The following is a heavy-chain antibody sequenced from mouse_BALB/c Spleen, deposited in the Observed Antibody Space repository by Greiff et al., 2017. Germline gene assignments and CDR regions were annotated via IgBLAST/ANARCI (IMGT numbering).Heavy chain of an antibody. D-gene: IGHD2-1*01. Sequence: ESGPGLVKPSQSLSLTCSVTGYSITSGYYWNWIRQFPGNKLEWMGYISYDGSNNYNPSLKNRISITRDTSKNQFFLKLNSVTTEDTATYYCASLRWAMDYWGQGTSVTVSS. CDR2: ISYDGSN. J-gene: IGHJ4*01. CDR3: ASLRWAMDY. CDR1: GYSITSGYY. V-gene: IGHV3-6*02.